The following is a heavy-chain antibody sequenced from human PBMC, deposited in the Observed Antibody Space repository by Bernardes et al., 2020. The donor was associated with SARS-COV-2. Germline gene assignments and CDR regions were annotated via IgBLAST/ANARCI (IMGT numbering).Heavy chain of an antibody. Sequence: SETLSLTCTVSGGSISSSNYYWGWLRQPPGKGLEWIVSIYSSGSSYYNSSLQRRVSSSVDASKYQFSLRLSFVTAADTAVYYCAGSSCGIDCYIGGLRSWDYGMDVWGPGTTVTVS. CDR1: GGSISSSNYY. D-gene: IGHD2-21*02. CDR3: AGSSCGIDCYIGGLRSWDYGMDV. V-gene: IGHV4-39*01. CDR2: IYSSGSS. J-gene: IGHJ6*02.